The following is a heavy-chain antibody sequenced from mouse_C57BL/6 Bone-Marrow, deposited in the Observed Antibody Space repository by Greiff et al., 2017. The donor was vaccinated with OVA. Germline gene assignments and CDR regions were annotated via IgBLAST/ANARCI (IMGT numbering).Heavy chain of an antibody. D-gene: IGHD2-4*01. J-gene: IGHJ4*01. CDR2: IWSGGST. CDR3: AKEVGNYDDAMDY. Sequence: VKVVESGPGLVQPSQSLSITCTVSGFSLTSYGVHWVRQPPGKGLEWLGVIWSGGSTDYNAAFISRLSISKDNSKSQVFCKMNSLQADDTAIYYCAKEVGNYDDAMDYWGQGTSVTVSS. CDR1: GFSLTSYG. V-gene: IGHV2-4*01.